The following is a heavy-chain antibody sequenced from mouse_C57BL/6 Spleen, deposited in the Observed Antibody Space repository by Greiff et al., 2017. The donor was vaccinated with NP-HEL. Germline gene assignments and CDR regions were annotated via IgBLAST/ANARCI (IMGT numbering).Heavy chain of an antibody. CDR1: GYSITSGYY. CDR3: ASGLRRGYYFDY. D-gene: IGHD2-4*01. CDR2: ISYDGSN. J-gene: IGHJ2*01. V-gene: IGHV3-6*01. Sequence: ESGPGLVKPSQSLSLTCSVTGYSITSGYYWNWIRQFPGNKLEWMGYISYDGSNNYNPSLKNRISITRDTSKNQFFLKLNSVTTEDTATYYCASGLRRGYYFDYWGQGTTLTVSS.